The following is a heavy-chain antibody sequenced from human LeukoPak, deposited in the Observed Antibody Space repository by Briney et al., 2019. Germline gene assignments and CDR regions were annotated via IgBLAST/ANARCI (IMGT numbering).Heavy chain of an antibody. D-gene: IGHD6-13*01. CDR1: GGSISSGGYS. CDR3: AREKQAGWFDP. Sequence: PSETLSLTCTVSGGSISSGGYSWSWIRQPPGKGLEWIGYIYHSGSTYYNPSVKSRVSISVDRSKNQFSLKLSSVTAADTAVYYCAREKQAGWFDPWGQGTLVTVSS. V-gene: IGHV4-30-2*01. CDR2: IYHSGST. J-gene: IGHJ5*02.